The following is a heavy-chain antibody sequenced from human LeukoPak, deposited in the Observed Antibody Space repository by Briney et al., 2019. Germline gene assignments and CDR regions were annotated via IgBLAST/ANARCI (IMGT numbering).Heavy chain of an antibody. D-gene: IGHD6-19*01. V-gene: IGHV4-59*11. Sequence: LETLSLTCTVSGGSISSHYWSWIRQPPGKGLEWIGYIHHSGTVIYNSSLKSRVTMSVDRSKNQFSLKLSSVTAADTAVYYCAREEVGAVAGKVYWGQGTLVTVSS. CDR1: GGSISSHY. CDR3: AREEVGAVAGKVY. CDR2: IHHSGTV. J-gene: IGHJ4*02.